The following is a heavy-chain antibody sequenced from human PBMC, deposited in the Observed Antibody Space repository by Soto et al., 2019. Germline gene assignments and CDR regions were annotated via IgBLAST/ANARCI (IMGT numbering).Heavy chain of an antibody. CDR1: GFTFSSYA. CDR3: AKRSSSSTFYY. D-gene: IGHD6-6*01. V-gene: IGHV3-23*01. Sequence: EVQLLESGVGLVQPGESLRLSCAASGFTFSSYAMSWVRQAPGKGLEWVSVISGSDDSTYYADSVKGRFTISRDNSKNTLYLQMNSLRAEDTAVYYCAKRSSSSTFYYWGQGTLVTVSS. CDR2: ISGSDDST. J-gene: IGHJ4*02.